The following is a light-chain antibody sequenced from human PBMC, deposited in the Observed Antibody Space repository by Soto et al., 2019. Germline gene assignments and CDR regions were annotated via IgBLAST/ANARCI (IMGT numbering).Light chain of an antibody. CDR3: ISYTGSDTSYV. CDR1: SSDVGGYNY. Sequence: QSVLTQPPSASGSPGQSVTISCTGTSSDVGGYNYVSWYQQHPGKAPKLMIYEVSYRPSGVSHRFSGSKSGITASLTISGLQAEDEADYYCISYTGSDTSYVFGTGTKVTVL. J-gene: IGLJ1*01. V-gene: IGLV2-8*01. CDR2: EVS.